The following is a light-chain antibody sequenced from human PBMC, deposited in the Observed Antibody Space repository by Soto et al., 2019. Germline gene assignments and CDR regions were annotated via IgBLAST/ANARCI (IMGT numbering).Light chain of an antibody. J-gene: IGLJ1*01. V-gene: IGLV2-14*01. Sequence: QPVLTQPASVSVSPGQSITISCTGTSSDVGGYNYVSWYQQHPGKAPKLMIYDVSNRPSGVSNRFSGSKSGNTASLTISGLQAEDEADYYCSSYTSSSTDVFGTGTKVTVL. CDR1: SSDVGGYNY. CDR3: SSYTSSSTDV. CDR2: DVS.